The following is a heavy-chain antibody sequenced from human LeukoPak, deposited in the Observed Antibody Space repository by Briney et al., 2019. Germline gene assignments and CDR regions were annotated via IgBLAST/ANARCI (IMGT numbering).Heavy chain of an antibody. J-gene: IGHJ4*02. Sequence: ASVTVSCKASGYTFTGYYMHWVRQAPGQGLEWMGWINPNSGGTNYAQKFQGRVTMTRDTSISTAYMELSRLRSDDTAVYYCARLLLWFGESSDYWGQGTLVTVSS. CDR3: ARLLLWFGESSDY. CDR1: GYTFTGYY. CDR2: INPNSGGT. D-gene: IGHD3-10*01. V-gene: IGHV1-2*02.